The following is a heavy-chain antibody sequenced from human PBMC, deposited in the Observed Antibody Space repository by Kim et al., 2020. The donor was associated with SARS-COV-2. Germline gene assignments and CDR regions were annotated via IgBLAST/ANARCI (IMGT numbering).Heavy chain of an antibody. D-gene: IGHD1-1*01. CDR1: GFTFSSYA. CDR3: ARKRCLQSVADV. Sequence: GGSLRLSCAASGFTFSSYAMSWVRQAPGKGLEWVSAISGSGGSTYYADSVKGRFTISRDNSKNTLYLQMNSLRAEDTAVYYCARKRCLQSVADVWGKGTTVTVSS. V-gene: IGHV3-23*01. CDR2: ISGSGGST. J-gene: IGHJ6*04.